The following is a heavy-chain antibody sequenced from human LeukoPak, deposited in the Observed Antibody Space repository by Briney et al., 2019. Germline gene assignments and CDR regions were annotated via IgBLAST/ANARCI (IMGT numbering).Heavy chain of an antibody. D-gene: IGHD3-9*01. CDR3: VRDWDHFDFDS. V-gene: IGHV3-74*01. CDR2: IKGDGSHT. Sequence: GGSLRLSCAASGFTFSNYWMHWVRQAPGKGLVWVSRIKGDGSHTIYADSVKGRFTISRDNAKNTLYLQMKSRRAEATAVYYCVRDWDHFDFDSWGQGTLVTVSS. J-gene: IGHJ5*01. CDR1: GFTFSNYW.